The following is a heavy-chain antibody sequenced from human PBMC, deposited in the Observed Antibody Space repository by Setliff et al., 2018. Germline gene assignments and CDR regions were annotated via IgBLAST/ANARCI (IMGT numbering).Heavy chain of an antibody. CDR3: ARDPTRKFDS. J-gene: IGHJ4*02. Sequence: GGSLRLSCAASGFTFSSYWMAWGRQAPGKGLEWVANINQDGSKKYYVDSVKGRFTISRDNAKNSLYLQVNSLRVEDTALYYCARDPTRKFDSWSQGTLVTVSS. V-gene: IGHV3-7*03. CDR2: INQDGSKK. CDR1: GFTFSSYW.